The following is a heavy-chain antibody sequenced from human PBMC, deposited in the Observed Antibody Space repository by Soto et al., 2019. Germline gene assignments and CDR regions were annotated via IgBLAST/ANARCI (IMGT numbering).Heavy chain of an antibody. V-gene: IGHV1-2*04. D-gene: IGHD2-15*01. CDR1: GYTFTSYD. CDR2: INPNSGST. Sequence: TSVKVSCKASGYTFTSYDINWVRQATGQGLEWMGWINPNSGSTNYAQKFQGWVTMTRDTSISTAYMELSRLRSDDTAVYYCATEYCSGGSCYSNWFDPWGQGTLVTVSS. CDR3: ATEYCSGGSCYSNWFDP. J-gene: IGHJ5*02.